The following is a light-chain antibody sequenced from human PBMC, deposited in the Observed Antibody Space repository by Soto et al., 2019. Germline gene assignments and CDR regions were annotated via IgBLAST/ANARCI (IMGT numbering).Light chain of an antibody. CDR2: AAS. CDR1: QGISSY. V-gene: IGKV1-27*01. J-gene: IGKJ5*01. CDR3: QQYDSLPT. Sequence: DIQMTQSPSSLSASVGDRVTITCRASQGISSYLAWYQQKPGKVPKLLIYAASTLQSGVPSRFSGSGSGTDFTLTISRLQPEDIATYFCQQYDSLPTFGQGTRLEIK.